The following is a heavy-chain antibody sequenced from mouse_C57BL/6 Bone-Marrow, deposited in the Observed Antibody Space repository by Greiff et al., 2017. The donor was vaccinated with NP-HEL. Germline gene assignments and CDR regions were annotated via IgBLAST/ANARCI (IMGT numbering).Heavy chain of an antibody. CDR1: GFNIKDDY. D-gene: IGHD3-1*01. J-gene: IGHJ2*01. Sequence: VQLQQSGAELVRPGASVKLSCTASGFNIKDDYMHWVKQRPEQGLEWIGWIDPENGDTEYASKFQGKATITADTSSNTAYLQLSSLTSEDTPVYYCTTGLRRDYFDYWGQGTTLTVSS. V-gene: IGHV14-4*01. CDR3: TTGLRRDYFDY. CDR2: IDPENGDT.